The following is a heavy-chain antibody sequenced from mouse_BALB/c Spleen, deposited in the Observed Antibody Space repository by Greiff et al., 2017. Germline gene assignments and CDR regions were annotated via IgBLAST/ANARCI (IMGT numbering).Heavy chain of an antibody. CDR3: TREGSRWFAY. CDR1: GYTFTSYW. V-gene: IGHV1-69*02. Sequence: VQLQQPGAELVRPGASVKLSCKASGYTFTSYWINWVKQRPGQGLEWIGNIYPSDSYTNYNQKFKDKATLTVDKSSSTAYMQLSSPTSEDSAVYYCTREGSRWFAYWGQGTLVTVSA. J-gene: IGHJ3*01. CDR2: IYPSDSYT.